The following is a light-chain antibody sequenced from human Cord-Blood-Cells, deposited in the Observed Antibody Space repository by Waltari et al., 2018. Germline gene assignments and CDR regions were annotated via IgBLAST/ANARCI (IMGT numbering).Light chain of an antibody. V-gene: IGKV1-39*01. CDR1: QSISSY. J-gene: IGKJ2*01. CDR3: QQSYSTPYT. CDR2: AAS. Sequence: DIHMTQSPSSLSASVGDRVPITCRASQSISSYLNWYQQKPGKAPKLLIYAASSLQSGVPSRFSGSGSGTDFPLTISSLQPEDFATYYCQQSYSTPYTFGQGTKLEIK.